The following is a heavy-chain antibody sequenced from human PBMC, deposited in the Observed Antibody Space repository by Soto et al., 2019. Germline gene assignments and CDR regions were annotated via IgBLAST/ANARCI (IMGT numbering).Heavy chain of an antibody. CDR1: GFTFSDYY. CDR3: ARGSWSSSWHRYDAFDI. CDR2: ISSSSSYT. J-gene: IGHJ3*02. Sequence: QVQLVESGGGLVKPGGSLRLSCAASGFTFSDYYMSWIRQAPGKGLEWVSYISSSSSYTNYADSVKGRFTISRDNAKNSLYLQINSLRAEDTAVYYCARGSWSSSWHRYDAFDIWGQGTMVTVSS. D-gene: IGHD6-13*01. V-gene: IGHV3-11*06.